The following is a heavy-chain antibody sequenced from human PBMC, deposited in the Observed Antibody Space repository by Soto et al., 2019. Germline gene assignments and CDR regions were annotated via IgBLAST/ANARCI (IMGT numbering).Heavy chain of an antibody. CDR1: GYTFTSYG. J-gene: IGHJ4*02. CDR2: ISAYNGNT. V-gene: IGHV1-18*01. CDR3: ARDRVTTVTTTDY. D-gene: IGHD4-17*01. Sequence: GSVKVSCKASGYTFTSYGISRARQAPGQGLEWMGWISAYNGNTNYAQKLQGRVTMTTDTSTSTAYMELRSLRSDDTAVYYCARDRVTTVTTTDYWGQGTLVTVSS.